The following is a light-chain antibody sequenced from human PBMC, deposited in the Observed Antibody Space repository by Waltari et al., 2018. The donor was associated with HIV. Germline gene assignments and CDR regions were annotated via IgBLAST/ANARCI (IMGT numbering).Light chain of an antibody. CDR3: AAWDDSLDGFWV. Sequence: QSVLTQPPSASGTPGQRVTISCSGSSSSIGSNTVNWFQQLPGTAPKLLIYSKNQRPSGVPDRFAGSKSGTSASLAISGLQSEDEADYYCAAWDDSLDGFWVFGGGTKLTVL. V-gene: IGLV1-44*01. CDR2: SKN. CDR1: SSSIGSNT. J-gene: IGLJ3*02.